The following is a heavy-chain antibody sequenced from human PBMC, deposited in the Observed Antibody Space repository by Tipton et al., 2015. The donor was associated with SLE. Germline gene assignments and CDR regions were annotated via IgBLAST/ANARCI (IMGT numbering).Heavy chain of an antibody. D-gene: IGHD3-22*01. CDR3: PIYYHDSTGLHWFDP. J-gene: IGHJ5*02. Sequence: TLSLTCTVSGGSISSSSYYWGWIRQPPGKGLEWIGSIYYSGSPYYNPSLKSRVTISLDMSKNQFSLRLSSVTAADTAVYYCPIYYHDSTGLHWFDPWGQGTLVTVSS. V-gene: IGHV4-39*07. CDR2: IYYSGSP. CDR1: GGSISSSSYY.